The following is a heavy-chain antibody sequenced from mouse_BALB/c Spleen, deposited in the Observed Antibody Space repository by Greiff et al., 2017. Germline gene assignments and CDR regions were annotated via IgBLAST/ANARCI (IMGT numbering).Heavy chain of an antibody. CDR2: IHYSGST. CDR3: ASEIYYYGSSYVEYAMDY. D-gene: IGHD1-1*01. J-gene: IGHJ4*01. CDR1: GYSITSCYS. Sequence: EVQLKQSGPDLVKPSQSLSLTCTVTGYSITSCYSWHWIRQFPGNKLEWMGYIHYSGSTNYNPSLKSRISITRDTSKNQFFLQLNSVTTEDTATYYCASEIYYYGSSYVEYAMDYWGQGTSVTVSS. V-gene: IGHV3-1*02.